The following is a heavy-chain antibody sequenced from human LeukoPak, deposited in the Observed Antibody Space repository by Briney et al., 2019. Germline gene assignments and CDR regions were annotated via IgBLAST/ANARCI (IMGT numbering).Heavy chain of an antibody. CDR2: ISYDGSKK. V-gene: IGHV3-30*03. J-gene: IGHJ4*02. CDR3: ARVAVSHSQCDSSGCDF. CDR1: GFTFENHA. D-gene: IGHD3-22*01. Sequence: GGSLRLSCAASGFTFENHAMHWVRQAPGKGLEWVAVISYDGSKKFYADSVRGRFIVSRDNSKNSLYLEMNSLTTEDSGVFYCARVAVSHSQCDSSGCDFWGQGTLVTVRS.